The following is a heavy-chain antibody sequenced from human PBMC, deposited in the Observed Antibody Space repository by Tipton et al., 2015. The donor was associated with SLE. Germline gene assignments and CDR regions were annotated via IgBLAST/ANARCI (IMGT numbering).Heavy chain of an antibody. D-gene: IGHD3-3*01. Sequence: TLSLTCAVYGGSFSGYYWSWIRQPPGQGLEWVGEINHRGSTNYNPSLKSRVTISVNTSKNQFSLKLSSVTAADTAVYYCATDDDFWSGYLGYWGQGTLVTVSS. CDR2: INHRGST. CDR1: GGSFSGYY. V-gene: IGHV4-34*01. CDR3: ATDDDFWSGYLGY. J-gene: IGHJ4*02.